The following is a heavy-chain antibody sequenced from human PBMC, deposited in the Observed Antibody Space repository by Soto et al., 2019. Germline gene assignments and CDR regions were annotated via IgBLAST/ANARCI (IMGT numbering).Heavy chain of an antibody. V-gene: IGHV1-3*01. Sequence: ASVKVSCKASGYTFTSYAMHWVRQAPGQRLEWMGWNNAGNGNTKYSQKFQGRVTITRDTSASTAYMELSSLRSEDTAVYYCARVGYYYDSSGPIRIWGQGTMVTVSS. CDR1: GYTFTSYA. J-gene: IGHJ3*02. CDR2: NNAGNGNT. D-gene: IGHD3-22*01. CDR3: ARVGYYYDSSGPIRI.